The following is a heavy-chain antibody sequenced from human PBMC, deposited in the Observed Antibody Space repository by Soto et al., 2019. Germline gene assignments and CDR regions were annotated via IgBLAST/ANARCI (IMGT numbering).Heavy chain of an antibody. CDR3: ARGQWGAFDL. CDR2: IHSDGSST. CDR1: GFTFSYYW. Sequence: DVQLVESGGGSVQPGGSLRLSCAATGFTFSYYWMHWVRQAPGKGLVWVSRIHSDGSSTNDADSVKGRFTISRDNAKNTLYLQMNSLRAEDTAVYYCARGQWGAFDLWGQGTMVTVAS. J-gene: IGHJ3*01. V-gene: IGHV3-74*01. D-gene: IGHD1-26*01.